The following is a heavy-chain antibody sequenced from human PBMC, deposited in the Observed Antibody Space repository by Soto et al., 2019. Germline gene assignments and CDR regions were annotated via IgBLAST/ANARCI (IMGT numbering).Heavy chain of an antibody. CDR1: GVSFSNHG. CDR3: ARNSRATVAGAPDY. CDR2: ISYDGSNK. J-gene: IGHJ4*02. Sequence: QMQLVESVGGVVLPGRSLRLSCVASGVSFSNHGMHWVRQAPGKGLEWVAVISYDGSNKDYVESVKGRFSISRDNSKNTLYLQINSLRVEVTAVFYCARNSRATVAGAPDYWGQGTLVTVSS. D-gene: IGHD6-19*01. V-gene: IGHV3-30*03.